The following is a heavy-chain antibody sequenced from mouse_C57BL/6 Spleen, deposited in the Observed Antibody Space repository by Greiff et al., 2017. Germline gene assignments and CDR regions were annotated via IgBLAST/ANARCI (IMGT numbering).Heavy chain of an antibody. V-gene: IGHV1-53*01. D-gene: IGHD2-5*01. J-gene: IGHJ1*03. CDR1: GYTFTSYW. CDR3: ARHSNYRYCDV. CDR2: INPSNGGT. Sequence: QVQLQQPGTELVKPGASVKLSCKASGYTFTSYWMHWVKQRPGQGLEWIGNINPSNGGTNYNEKFKSKATLTVDKSSSTAYMQLSSLTAEDSAGYYCARHSNYRYCDVWGTGTTVTVAS.